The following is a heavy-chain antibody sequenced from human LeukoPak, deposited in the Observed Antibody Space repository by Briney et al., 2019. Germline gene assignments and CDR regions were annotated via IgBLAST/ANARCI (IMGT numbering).Heavy chain of an antibody. J-gene: IGHJ4*02. V-gene: IGHV4-4*07. CDR3: ARDRWSVGASDY. CDR1: GGSLSSYY. Sequence: PETLSLTCTVSGGSLSSYYWSWIRQPAGKGLEWIGRIYTSGSTSYNPSLKSRVTMSVDTSKNQFSLKLSSVTAADTAVYYCARDRWSVGASDYWGQGTLVTVSS. CDR2: IYTSGST. D-gene: IGHD1-26*01.